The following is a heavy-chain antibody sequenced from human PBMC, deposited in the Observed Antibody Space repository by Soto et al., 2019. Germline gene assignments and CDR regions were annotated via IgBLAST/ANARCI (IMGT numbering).Heavy chain of an antibody. CDR2: IYYSGST. CDR1: GGSISSGDYY. V-gene: IGHV4-30-4*01. J-gene: IGHJ4*02. Sequence: SETLSLTCTVSGGSISSGDYYWSWIRQPPGKGLEWIGYIYYSGSTYYNPSLKSRVTISVDTSKNQFSLKLSSVTAADTAVYYCARVFHSYSSSPPHFDYWGQGTLVTVSS. D-gene: IGHD6-6*01. CDR3: ARVFHSYSSSPPHFDY.